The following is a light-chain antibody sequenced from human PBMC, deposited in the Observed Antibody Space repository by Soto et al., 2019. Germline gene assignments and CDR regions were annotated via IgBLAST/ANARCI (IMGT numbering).Light chain of an antibody. Sequence: EIVLTQSPGTLSLSPGERATLSCRASQSLTNSYFAWYQQKPGRALRLLIDGASNRATGIPDRFSGSGSGTDFTLTISRLEPEDFAVYYCQQYGSSGTFGQGTKVDI. CDR1: QSLTNSY. CDR2: GAS. J-gene: IGKJ1*01. CDR3: QQYGSSGT. V-gene: IGKV3-20*01.